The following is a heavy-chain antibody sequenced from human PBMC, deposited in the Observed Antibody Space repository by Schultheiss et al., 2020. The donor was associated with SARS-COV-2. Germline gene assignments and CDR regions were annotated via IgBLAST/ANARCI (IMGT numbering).Heavy chain of an antibody. CDR3: ASTGGTALTLSSIAVAGPGDY. CDR2: ISSSGSTI. J-gene: IGHJ4*02. V-gene: IGHV3-11*04. Sequence: GGSLRLSCAASGFTFSDYYMSWIRQAPGKGLEWVSYISSSGSTIYYADSVKGRFTISRDNSKNTLYLQMNSLRAEDTAVYYCASTGGTALTLSSIAVAGPGDYWGQGTLVTVSS. D-gene: IGHD6-19*01. CDR1: GFTFSDYY.